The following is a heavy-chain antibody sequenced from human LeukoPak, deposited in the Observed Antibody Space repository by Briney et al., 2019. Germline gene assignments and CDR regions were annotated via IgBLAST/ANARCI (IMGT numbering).Heavy chain of an antibody. V-gene: IGHV1-69*01. CDR1: GGTFSSYA. Sequence: SVKVSCKASGGTFSSYAISWVRQAPGQGLEWMGGIIPIFGTANYAQEFQGRVTITADESTSTAYMELSSLRSEDTAVYYCARAGYQLLSNDAFDIWGQGTMVTVSS. CDR3: ARAGYQLLSNDAFDI. D-gene: IGHD2-2*01. CDR2: IIPIFGTA. J-gene: IGHJ3*02.